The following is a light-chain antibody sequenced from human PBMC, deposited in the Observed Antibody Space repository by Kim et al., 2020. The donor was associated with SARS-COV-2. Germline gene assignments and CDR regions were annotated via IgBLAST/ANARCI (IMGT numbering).Light chain of an antibody. Sequence: QSVSSAGTGTSGDVGGYSSVSGDQQHPGKAPKRRICDVSRRPSGGADGFSGCRWGDTASLTISGRQAEDEADYYCSSYTSSSTLVFGGGTQLTVL. V-gene: IGLV2-14*04. CDR3: SSYTSSSTLV. J-gene: IGLJ2*01. CDR2: DVS. CDR1: SGDVGGYSS.